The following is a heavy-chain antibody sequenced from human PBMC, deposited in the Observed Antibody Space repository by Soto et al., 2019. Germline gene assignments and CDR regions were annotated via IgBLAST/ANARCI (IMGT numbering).Heavy chain of an antibody. Sequence: GSLRLSCVASGFTFSSYGMHWVRQAPGKGLEWVAVIWYDGSNKYYADSVKGRFTISRDNSKNTLYLQMSSLRAEDTAVYYCARVSRSGYYPKYWGQGTLVTVS. J-gene: IGHJ4*02. CDR1: GFTFSSYG. CDR3: ARVSRSGYYPKY. D-gene: IGHD3-3*01. CDR2: IWYDGSNK. V-gene: IGHV3-33*01.